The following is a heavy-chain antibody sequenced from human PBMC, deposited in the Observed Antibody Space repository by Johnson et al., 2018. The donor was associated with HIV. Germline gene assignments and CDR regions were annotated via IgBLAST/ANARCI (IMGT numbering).Heavy chain of an antibody. Sequence: EVQLMESGGGLVQPGGSLRLSCAASGFSFSRFWMSWVRQAPGKGLEWVANMKQDGSEKYYVDSVKGRFTISRDNDKNSLYLQMNSLRAEDTAVYYCARPPGISALSNRDAFDIWGQGTMVTVSS. D-gene: IGHD6-13*01. CDR1: GFSFSRFW. J-gene: IGHJ3*02. CDR3: ARPPGISALSNRDAFDI. V-gene: IGHV3-7*02. CDR2: MKQDGSEK.